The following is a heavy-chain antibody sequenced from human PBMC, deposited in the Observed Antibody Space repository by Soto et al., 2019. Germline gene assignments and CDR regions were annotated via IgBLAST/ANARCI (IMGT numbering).Heavy chain of an antibody. Sequence: VQLVESGGGVVQPGRSLRLSRAPSGFTFSIFGMHWVRQAPGKGLEWAAIIWYDGSNAYYADSVRGRFTISRDNSKNTVYLQMNSLRAEDTAVYYCAREKGFSTVVSGISQEGYFDSWGQGTLVTVSS. CDR1: GFTFSIFG. V-gene: IGHV3-33*01. D-gene: IGHD6-19*01. J-gene: IGHJ4*02. CDR2: IWYDGSNA. CDR3: AREKGFSTVVSGISQEGYFDS.